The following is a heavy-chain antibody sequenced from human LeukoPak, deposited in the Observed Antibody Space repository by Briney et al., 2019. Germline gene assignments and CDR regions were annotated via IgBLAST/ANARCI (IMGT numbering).Heavy chain of an antibody. CDR1: GDSVSSKSAA. J-gene: IGHJ6*03. CDR2: TYYRSKWYH. CDR3: VRSSGWYLKGVDYYYFYMDV. Sequence: SQTLSLTCAISGDSVSSKSAAWNWIRQSPSRALEWLGKTYYRSKWYHDYPVSVKSRITINPDTSKHQFSLQLNSVTPEDTAVYYCVRSSGWYLKGVDYYYFYMDVWGKGTTVTVSS. D-gene: IGHD6-19*01. V-gene: IGHV6-1*01.